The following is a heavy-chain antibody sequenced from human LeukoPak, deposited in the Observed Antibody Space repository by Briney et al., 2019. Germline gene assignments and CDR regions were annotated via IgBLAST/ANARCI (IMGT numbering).Heavy chain of an antibody. D-gene: IGHD3-10*01. Sequence: SGTLSLTCAVSGGSISSSNWWSWVRQPPGKGLGWIGEIYHSGSTNYNPSLRSRVTISVDKSKNQFSLKLSSVTAADTAVYYCARGFGELRARFDYWGQGTLVTVSS. J-gene: IGHJ4*02. CDR1: GGSISSSNW. CDR2: IYHSGST. V-gene: IGHV4-4*02. CDR3: ARGFGELRARFDY.